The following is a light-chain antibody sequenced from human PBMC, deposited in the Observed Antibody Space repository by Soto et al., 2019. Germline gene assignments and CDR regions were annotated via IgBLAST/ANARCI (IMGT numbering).Light chain of an antibody. V-gene: IGKV1-33*01. CDR1: QGISKY. Sequence: DIQMTQSPSSLSASVGDRVTITCQASQGISKYLNWYQQKPGKAPKLLIYDASNLETGVPSRVSGSGYGTDFTFTISSLQPEDIATYYCQQYDNLPLMYTFGQGTKLEIK. CDR3: QQYDNLPLMYT. J-gene: IGKJ2*01. CDR2: DAS.